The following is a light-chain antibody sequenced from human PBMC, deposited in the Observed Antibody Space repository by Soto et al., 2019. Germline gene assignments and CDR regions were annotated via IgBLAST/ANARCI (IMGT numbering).Light chain of an antibody. Sequence: AIQLTQSPSSLSASVGDRVTITCRASHGIIGALAWYQQKPREPPNLLIYDASSLESGVPSRFSGSGSGTDFTPTISSLQPEDSATYYCQQYNNYLLTFGEGTKVEIK. J-gene: IGKJ4*01. V-gene: IGKV1D-13*01. CDR2: DAS. CDR1: HGIIGA. CDR3: QQYNNYLLT.